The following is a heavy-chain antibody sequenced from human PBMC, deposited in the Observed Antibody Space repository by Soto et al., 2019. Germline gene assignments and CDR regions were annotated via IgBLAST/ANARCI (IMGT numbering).Heavy chain of an antibody. CDR1: GDSINNGYW. V-gene: IGHV4-4*02. CDR2: KHHSGST. J-gene: IGHJ6*02. CDR3: ASSSGWWRLDV. D-gene: IGHD6-19*01. Sequence: QVQLQESGPGLVKPSGTLSLTCGVSGDSINNGYWWTWVRQPPGKGLVGIGEKHHSGSTNYTLSLKSRVSISLDKSKNQFSVNLSSVTAAETAVYFCASSSGWWRLDVWGQGTTVTVSS.